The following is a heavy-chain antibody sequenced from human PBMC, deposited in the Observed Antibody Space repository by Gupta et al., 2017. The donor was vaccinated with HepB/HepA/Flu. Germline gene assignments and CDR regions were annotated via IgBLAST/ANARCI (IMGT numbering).Heavy chain of an antibody. Sequence: VQLVESGGGLIQPGGSLRLSCAASGFTVCSNYMSLVRHAPGKGLECVSVIYVGGSTFYEDSVEGRFTISRDNSKNTLYLKMNSMRAEDTAVYYCSRESPRYSSSSRYYYYYYMDVWGKGTTVTVSS. D-gene: IGHD6-6*01. V-gene: IGHV3-53*01. CDR1: GFTVCSNY. J-gene: IGHJ6*03. CDR3: SRESPRYSSSSRYYYYYYMDV. CDR2: IYVGGST.